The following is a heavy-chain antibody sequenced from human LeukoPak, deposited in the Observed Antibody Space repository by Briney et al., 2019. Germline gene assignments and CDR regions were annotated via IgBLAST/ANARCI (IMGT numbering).Heavy chain of an antibody. CDR3: TTARPGYSIDF. V-gene: IGHV3-15*01. CDR2: IKTKADGGTT. D-gene: IGHD5-12*01. CDR1: GFTFSNAW. Sequence: GGSLRLSCAASGFTFSNAWMNWVRQAPGMGLEWVGRIKTKADGGTTDYAASMKGRFSISRDDSKNTLYLQMTSLKIEDTAVYYCTTARPGYSIDFWGQGTLVAVS. J-gene: IGHJ4*02.